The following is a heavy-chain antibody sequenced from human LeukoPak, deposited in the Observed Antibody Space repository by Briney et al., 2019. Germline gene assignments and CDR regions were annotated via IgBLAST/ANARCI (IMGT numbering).Heavy chain of an antibody. CDR3: ARELTIFGVVIQRYDTFDI. CDR1: GFTFSNYA. D-gene: IGHD3-3*01. Sequence: GGSLRLSCVVSGFTFSNYAMGWVRQAPGQGLDWVSAISDSGVTAYYADSVKGRFTISRDNSKNTLYLQMDSLRAEDTAVYYCARELTIFGVVIQRYDTFDIWGQGTMVTVSS. CDR2: ISDSGVTA. V-gene: IGHV3-23*01. J-gene: IGHJ3*02.